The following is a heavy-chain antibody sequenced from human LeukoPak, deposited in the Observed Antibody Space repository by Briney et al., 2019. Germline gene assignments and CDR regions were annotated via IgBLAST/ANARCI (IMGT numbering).Heavy chain of an antibody. V-gene: IGHV3-74*03. CDR1: EFTFSDSW. Sequence: PGGSLRLSCAASEFTFSDSWMHWVRQAPGKGLVWVSRINRDGSIITYADSVKGRFTISRDNSKNTLYLQMNSLRAEDTAVYYCARQAMVRGVIFDYWGQGTLVTVSS. CDR2: INRDGSII. D-gene: IGHD3-10*01. J-gene: IGHJ4*02. CDR3: ARQAMVRGVIFDY.